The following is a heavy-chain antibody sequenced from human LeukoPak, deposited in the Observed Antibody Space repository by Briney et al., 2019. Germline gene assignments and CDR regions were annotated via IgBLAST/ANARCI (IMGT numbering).Heavy chain of an antibody. V-gene: IGHV4-59*01. CDR2: IYYSGST. Sequence: SETLSLTCTVSGGSISGYYWSWIRQPPGKGLEWIGYIYYSGSTNYNPSLKSRVTISVDTSKNQFSLKLSSVTAADTAVYYCARGGEYYDFWSGYYPFDPWGQGTLVTVSS. CDR1: GGSISGYY. CDR3: ARGGEYYDFWSGYYPFDP. J-gene: IGHJ5*02. D-gene: IGHD3-3*01.